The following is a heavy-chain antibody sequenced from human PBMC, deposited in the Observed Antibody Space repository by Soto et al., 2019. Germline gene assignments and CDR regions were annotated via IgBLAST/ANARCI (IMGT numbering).Heavy chain of an antibody. CDR3: ARVRRYFDRFYNYGMDV. V-gene: IGHV3-53*01. D-gene: IGHD3-9*01. Sequence: PGGSLRLSCAASGFTVGSNYMSWVRQAPGKGLEWVSVIYSGGSTYYADSVKGRFTSSRDNSKNTLYLQMNSLRAEDTAVYYCARVRRYFDRFYNYGMDVWGQGTTVTVSS. CDR2: IYSGGST. J-gene: IGHJ6*02. CDR1: GFTVGSNY.